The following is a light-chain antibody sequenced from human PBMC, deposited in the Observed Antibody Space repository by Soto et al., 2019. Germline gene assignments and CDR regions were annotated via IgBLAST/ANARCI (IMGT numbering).Light chain of an antibody. V-gene: IGKV3-20*01. CDR3: QQYGSSAAT. J-gene: IGKJ1*01. CDR1: QSVSSSY. Sequence: ENGFAHSPSTLSLSPRERATLSCRASQSVSSSYLAWYQQKPGQAPRLLIYGASSRATGIPDRFSGSGSGTDFTLTISRLEPEDFAVYYCQQYGSSAATFGQGTKVDIK. CDR2: GAS.